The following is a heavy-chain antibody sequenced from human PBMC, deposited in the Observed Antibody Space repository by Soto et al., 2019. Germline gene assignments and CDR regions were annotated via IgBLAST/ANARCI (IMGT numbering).Heavy chain of an antibody. V-gene: IGHV2-5*02. CDR3: AHRAYFDSGKQFDY. Sequence: QITLKESGPTLVKHTETRTLTCTFSGFSLSTSGVGVGWIRQPPGKALEWLAIIYWDDEKRYSPSLKTRLTVTKDTSKNQVVLTMTNVDPVDTATYYCAHRAYFDSGKQFDYWGQGTLVSVSS. CDR1: GFSLSTSGVG. D-gene: IGHD3-10*01. J-gene: IGHJ4*02. CDR2: IYWDDEK.